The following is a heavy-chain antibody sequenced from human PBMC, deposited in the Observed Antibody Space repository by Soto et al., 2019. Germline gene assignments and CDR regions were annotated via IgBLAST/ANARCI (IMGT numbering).Heavy chain of an antibody. D-gene: IGHD3-10*01. CDR2: IIPMSGTA. CDR3: ARENWYGSGSYYRDAFDI. CDR1: GGTLSSYG. V-gene: IGHV1-69*01. Sequence: QVHLVQSGAEVKKPGSSVKVSCKASGGTLSSYGIHWVRQAPGQGLEWMGGIIPMSGTANYAQKFQGRVAISVDESTRAAYMDWSSLRSEDTAVYYCARENWYGSGSYYRDAFDIWGQGTMVTVSS. J-gene: IGHJ3*02.